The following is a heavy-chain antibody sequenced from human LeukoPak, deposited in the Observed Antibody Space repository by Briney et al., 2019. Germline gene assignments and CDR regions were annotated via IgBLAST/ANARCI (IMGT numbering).Heavy chain of an antibody. D-gene: IGHD2-15*01. CDR1: GGSISSYY. J-gene: IGHJ6*02. V-gene: IGHV4-59*12. Sequence: SETLSLTCTVSGGSISSYYWSWIRQPPGKGLEWIGYIYYSGSTNYNPSLKSRVTISVDTSKNQFSLKLSSVTAADTAVYYCARGSDCSGGSCYYYYGMDVWGQGTTVTVSS. CDR3: ARGSDCSGGSCYYYYGMDV. CDR2: IYYSGST.